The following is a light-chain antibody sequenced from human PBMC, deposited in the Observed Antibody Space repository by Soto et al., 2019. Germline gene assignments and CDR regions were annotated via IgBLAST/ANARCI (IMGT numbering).Light chain of an antibody. J-gene: IGLJ1*01. CDR3: QTGFTRSRV. CDR2: LNSDGSH. V-gene: IGLV4-69*01. CDR1: SGRSGYA. Sequence: QPVLTQSPSASASLGTSLRLTCPLSSGRSGYAIAWHQHQPEKGPRFLMKLNSDGSHIKGDGIPDRFSGSSAGAERYLTISSLQSEAEADYYCQTGFTRSRVFGPGTKVTVL.